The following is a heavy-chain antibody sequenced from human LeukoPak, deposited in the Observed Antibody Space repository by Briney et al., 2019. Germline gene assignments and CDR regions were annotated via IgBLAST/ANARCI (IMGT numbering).Heavy chain of an antibody. V-gene: IGHV4-38-2*02. J-gene: IGHJ4*02. CDR1: GYSISSGYY. Sequence: PSETLSLTCTVSGYSISSGYYWDWIRQPPGKGLEWIGSIYHSGNTDYNPSLKSRLTISVDTSKNQFSLKLSSVTAADTAVYYCARGATSYYDLLTVYSTSHFDYWGQGTLVTVSS. CDR2: IYHSGNT. D-gene: IGHD3-9*01. CDR3: ARGATSYYDLLTVYSTSHFDY.